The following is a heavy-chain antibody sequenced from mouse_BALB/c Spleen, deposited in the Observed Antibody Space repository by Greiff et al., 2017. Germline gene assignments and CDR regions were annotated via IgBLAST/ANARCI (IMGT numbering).Heavy chain of an antibody. J-gene: IGHJ4*01. CDR1: GYTFTSYN. CDR2: IYPGNGDT. D-gene: IGHD4-1*01. Sequence: QVQLQQPGAELVKPGASVKMSCKASGYTFTSYNMHWVKQTPGQGLEWIGAIYPGNGDTSYNQKFKGKATLTVDKSSSTAYMELRSLTSEDTAVYYCARSDWDYAMDYWGQGTSVTVSS. CDR3: ARSDWDYAMDY. V-gene: IGHV1-12*01.